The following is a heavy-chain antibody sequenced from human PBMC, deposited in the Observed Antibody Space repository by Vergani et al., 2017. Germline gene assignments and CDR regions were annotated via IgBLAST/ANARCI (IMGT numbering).Heavy chain of an antibody. V-gene: IGHV1-2*02. CDR2: INPNSGGT. CDR3: ARVGTSSNRDYFDY. D-gene: IGHD2-2*01. J-gene: IGHJ4*02. CDR1: GYTFTDYF. Sequence: QVQLVQSGAEVKKPGASGKVSCKASGYTFTDYFMHWVRQAPGQGLEWMGWINPNSGGTNYAQKFQGRVTMTRDTSISTAYMELSNLRSDDTAVYYCARVGTSSNRDYFDYWGQGTLVTVSS.